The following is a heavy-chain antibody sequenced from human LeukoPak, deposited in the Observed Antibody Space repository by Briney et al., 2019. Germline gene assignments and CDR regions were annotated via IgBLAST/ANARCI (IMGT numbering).Heavy chain of an antibody. CDR1: GFPFSSYW. V-gene: IGHV3-7*04. CDR3: TRVGYIDEGIDY. D-gene: IGHD5-24*01. Sequence: GGSLRLSCVASGFPFSSYWMTWVRQAPGNGLEWVANIKQDGSKKSYVDSVKGRFTISRDNAKNSLYLQMNSLRAEDTAIYYCTRVGYIDEGIDYWGQGTLVTVSS. CDR2: IKQDGSKK. J-gene: IGHJ4*02.